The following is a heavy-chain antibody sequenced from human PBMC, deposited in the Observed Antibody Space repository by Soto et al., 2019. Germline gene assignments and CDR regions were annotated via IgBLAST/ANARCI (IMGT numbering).Heavy chain of an antibody. CDR3: ARLVIGSSGWCTANQADYYYGMDV. CDR2: NYHSGSN. Sequence: SETLSLTCAVSGGSISSSNWWRWRRHPPGEWLWWEGKNYHSGSNNYKPSLKSRITISVDTAKNEFSLKFTAMTAASTADYDFARLVIGSSGWCTANQADYYYGMDVWGQGTPVTVSS. D-gene: IGHD6-19*01. CDR1: GGSISSSNW. J-gene: IGHJ6*02. V-gene: IGHV4-4*02.